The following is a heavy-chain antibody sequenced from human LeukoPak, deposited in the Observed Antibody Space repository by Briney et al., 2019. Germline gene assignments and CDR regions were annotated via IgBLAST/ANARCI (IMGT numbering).Heavy chain of an antibody. CDR3: ATSELEQVVVQIKDAFDI. CDR1: GYTLTELS. V-gene: IGHV1-24*01. J-gene: IGHJ3*02. D-gene: IGHD3-22*01. Sequence: ASVKVSCKVSGYTLTELSMHWVRQAPGKGLEWMGGFDPEDGETIYAQKFQGRVTMTEDTSTDTAYMELSSLRSEDTAVYYCATSELEQVVVQIKDAFDIWGQGTMVTVSS. CDR2: FDPEDGET.